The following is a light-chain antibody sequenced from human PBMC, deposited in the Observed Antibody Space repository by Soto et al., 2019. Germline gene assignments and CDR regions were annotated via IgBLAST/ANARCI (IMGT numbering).Light chain of an antibody. J-gene: IGKJ4*01. Sequence: EIVMTHSPATLSVSPGERATPSCRASQSVSSNLAWYQHKPGQAPRLLIYGASTRATGIPARFSGSGSGAEFTLTISSLQSEDFAVYYCQQYDNWPLTFGGGTKVDIK. V-gene: IGKV3-15*01. CDR3: QQYDNWPLT. CDR1: QSVSSN. CDR2: GAS.